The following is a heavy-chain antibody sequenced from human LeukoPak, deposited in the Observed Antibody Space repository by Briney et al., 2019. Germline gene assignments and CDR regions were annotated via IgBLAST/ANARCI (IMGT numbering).Heavy chain of an antibody. V-gene: IGHV4-39*01. CDR3: ARQTTDFDY. J-gene: IGHJ4*02. CDR2: IYYSGST. Sequence: LGTLSLTCTVSGGSISSSSYYWGWIRQPPGKGLEWIGSIYYSGSTYYNPSLKSRVTISVDTSKNQFSLKLSSVTAADTAVYYCARQTTDFDYWGQGTLVTVSS. CDR1: GGSISSSSYY. D-gene: IGHD4-17*01.